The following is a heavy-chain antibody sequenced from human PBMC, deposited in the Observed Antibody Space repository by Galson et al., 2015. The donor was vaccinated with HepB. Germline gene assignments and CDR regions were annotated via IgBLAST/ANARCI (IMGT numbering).Heavy chain of an antibody. CDR3: ASFYYGSGSHMPFDY. J-gene: IGHJ4*02. D-gene: IGHD3-10*01. V-gene: IGHV5-10-1*01. CDR1: GYSFTSYW. CDR2: IDPSDSYT. Sequence: QSGAEVKKPGESLRISCKGSGYSFTSYWISWVRQMPGKGLEWIGRIDPSDSYTNYSPSFQGHVTISADKSISTAYLQWSSLKATDTAMYYCASFYYGSGSHMPFDYWGQGTLVTVSS.